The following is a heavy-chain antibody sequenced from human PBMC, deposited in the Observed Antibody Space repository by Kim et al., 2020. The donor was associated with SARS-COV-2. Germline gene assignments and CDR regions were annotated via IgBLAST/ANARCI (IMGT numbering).Heavy chain of an antibody. CDR3: ARDILSDGDFNYWYFDL. Sequence: GGSLRLSCAASGFTVSSNYMSWVRQAPGKGLEWVSVIYSGGSTYYADSVKGRFTISRHNSKNTLYLQMNSLRAEDTAVYYCARDILSDGDFNYWYFDLWGRGTLVTVSS. CDR2: IYSGGST. J-gene: IGHJ2*01. V-gene: IGHV3-53*04. CDR1: GFTVSSNY. D-gene: IGHD4-17*01.